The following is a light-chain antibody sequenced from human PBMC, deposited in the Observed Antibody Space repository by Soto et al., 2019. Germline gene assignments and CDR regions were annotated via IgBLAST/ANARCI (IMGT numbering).Light chain of an antibody. V-gene: IGLV2-23*01. CDR3: CSFAVGAALV. CDR2: EGT. J-gene: IGLJ2*01. Sequence: QSALTQPASVSASPGQSITISCTGTSSNVGTYDLVSWYQHHPDKAPKLIIYEGTKRPSGISSRFSGSKSGNTASLTISGLQAEDEAEYYCCSFAVGAALVFGGGTKVTVL. CDR1: SSNVGTYDL.